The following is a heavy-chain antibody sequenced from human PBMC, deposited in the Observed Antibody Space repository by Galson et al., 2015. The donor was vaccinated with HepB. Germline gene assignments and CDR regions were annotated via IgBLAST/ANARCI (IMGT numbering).Heavy chain of an antibody. J-gene: IGHJ4*02. CDR2: ISAYNGNT. Sequence: SVKVSCKASGYTFTSYGISWVRQAPGQGLEWMGWISAYNGNTNYAQKLQGRVTMTTDTSTSTAYMELRSLRSDDTAVYYCARVAYCSSTSCYTSFRRFYFDYWGQGTLVTVSS. D-gene: IGHD2-2*02. CDR3: ARVAYCSSTSCYTSFRRFYFDY. V-gene: IGHV1-18*01. CDR1: GYTFTSYG.